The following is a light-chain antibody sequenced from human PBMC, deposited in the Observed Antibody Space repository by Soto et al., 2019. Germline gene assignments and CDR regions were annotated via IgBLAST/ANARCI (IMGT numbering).Light chain of an antibody. CDR2: DVS. CDR3: CSYAGSYTLV. CDR1: SSDVGGYNY. V-gene: IGLV2-11*01. J-gene: IGLJ2*01. Sequence: QSALTQPRSVSGSPGQSVTISCTGTSSDVGGYNYVYWYQQHPGKAPKLMIYDVSKRPSGVPDRFSGSKSGNTASLTISGLQDEDEADYYCCSYAGSYTLVFGGGTKVTVL.